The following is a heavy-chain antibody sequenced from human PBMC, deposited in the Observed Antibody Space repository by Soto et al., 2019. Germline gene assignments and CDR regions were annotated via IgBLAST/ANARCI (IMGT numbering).Heavy chain of an antibody. CDR3: AREIKGSSSAFDI. D-gene: IGHD6-6*01. CDR1: GFTFSSYS. Sequence: GGSLRLSCAASGFTFSSYSMNWVRQAPGKGLEWVSSISSSSSYIYYADSVKGRFTISRDNAKNSLNLQMNSLRAEDTAVYYCAREIKGSSSAFDIWGQGTMVTVSS. CDR2: ISSSSSYI. V-gene: IGHV3-21*01. J-gene: IGHJ3*02.